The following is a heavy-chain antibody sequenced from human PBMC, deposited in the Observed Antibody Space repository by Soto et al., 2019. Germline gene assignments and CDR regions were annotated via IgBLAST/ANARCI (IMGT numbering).Heavy chain of an antibody. CDR3: AREMSYYFGC. J-gene: IGHJ4*02. CDR2: IYHSGAT. CDR1: GDSISRDGYS. Sequence: QLQLQESGSGLVKPSQTLVLTCTVSGDSISRDGYSWSWIRQPPGKGLEWTGFIYHSGATYYNPSLKSRVTASVDKSKHQSSLRLASVTAAYTAVYYCAREMSYYFGCWAQGTLASVSS. V-gene: IGHV4-30-2*01.